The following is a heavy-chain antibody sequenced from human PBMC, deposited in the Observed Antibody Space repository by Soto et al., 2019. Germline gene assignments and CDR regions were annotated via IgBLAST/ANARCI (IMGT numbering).Heavy chain of an antibody. D-gene: IGHD3-3*01. V-gene: IGHV4-59*12. CDR1: GGSISGTH. CDR2: AHHSGST. J-gene: IGHJ4*02. CDR3: ARSPNYNYDFWSGPYYFDY. Sequence: SETLSLTCTVSGGSISGTHWNWIRRPPGKGLEWIGYAHHSGSTNYNPSLKSRVTISVDTSKNQFSLKLSSVTAADTAVYYCARSPNYNYDFWSGPYYFDYWGQGTLVTVSS.